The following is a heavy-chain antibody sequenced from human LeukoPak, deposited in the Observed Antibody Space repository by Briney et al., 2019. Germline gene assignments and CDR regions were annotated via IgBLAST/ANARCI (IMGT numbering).Heavy chain of an antibody. D-gene: IGHD3-22*01. CDR1: GDPISSYY. J-gene: IGHJ4*02. Sequence: PSETLSLTCTVSGDPISSYYWSWIRQPPGKGLEWIGYAYHSGGTTYNPSLKSRVSISVDTSNNQVSLRLHSGTAADTAIYYCAKIGSYDSIGYYFDYWGQGALVTVSS. CDR2: AYHSGGT. V-gene: IGHV4-59*03. CDR3: AKIGSYDSIGYYFDY.